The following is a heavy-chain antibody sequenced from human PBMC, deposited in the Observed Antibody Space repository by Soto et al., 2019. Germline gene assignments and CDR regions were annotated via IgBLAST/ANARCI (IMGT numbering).Heavy chain of an antibody. D-gene: IGHD3-10*01. J-gene: IGHJ4*02. CDR3: ARGRQHQLFPLDF. CDR1: GFTFSSYD. V-gene: IGHV3-21*01. CDR2: VSSTSFYI. Sequence: EVQLVESGGGLVKPGGSLRLSCAASGFTFSSYDMNWVRQAPGKGLEWVSSVSSTSFYIYYVDSLKGRFTVSRDNTKNTLYLQMKSLRAEDTAVYFCARGRQHQLFPLDFWGQGTLVTVSS.